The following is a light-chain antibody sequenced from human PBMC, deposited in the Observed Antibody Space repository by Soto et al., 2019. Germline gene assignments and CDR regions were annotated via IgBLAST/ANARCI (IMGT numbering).Light chain of an antibody. J-gene: IGKJ1*01. CDR1: QSIGTN. V-gene: IGKV3-15*01. Sequence: EVVMTQSPVTLSVSPRERATLSCRASQSIGTNLAWYQQKPGQAPRLLIYGASTRATGVPARFSGSGSGTEFTLTISSLQSEDFAVYYCQQYNDWPPERTFGQGTKVDIK. CDR2: GAS. CDR3: QQYNDWPPERT.